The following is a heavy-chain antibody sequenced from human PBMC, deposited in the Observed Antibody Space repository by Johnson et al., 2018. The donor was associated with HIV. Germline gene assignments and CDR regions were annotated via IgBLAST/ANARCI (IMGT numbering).Heavy chain of an antibody. CDR3: ARQTLRSFDI. Sequence: QVQLVESGGGVVQPGGSLRLSCAASGFTFSNYGMHWVRQAPGKGLEWVAFIRHDGSKKYYADSVKGRFTISRDNSKNTLFMQMNSLRAEETALYYCARQTLRSFDIWGQGTMVTVSS. J-gene: IGHJ3*02. CDR1: GFTFSNYG. CDR2: IRHDGSKK. V-gene: IGHV3-30*02.